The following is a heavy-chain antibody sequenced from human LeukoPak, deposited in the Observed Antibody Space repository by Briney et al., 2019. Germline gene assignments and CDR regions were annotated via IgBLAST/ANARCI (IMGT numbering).Heavy chain of an antibody. CDR1: GFTFSSYG. CDR3: VREVVESGYDLDAFDI. D-gene: IGHD5-12*01. J-gene: IGHJ3*02. V-gene: IGHV3-33*01. Sequence: PGGSLRLSCAASGFTFSSYGMHWVRQAPGKGLEWVAVIWYDGSNKYYADSVKGRFTISRDNSKNTLYLQMNCLRAEDTAVYYCVREVVESGYDLDAFDIWGQGTMVTVSS. CDR2: IWYDGSNK.